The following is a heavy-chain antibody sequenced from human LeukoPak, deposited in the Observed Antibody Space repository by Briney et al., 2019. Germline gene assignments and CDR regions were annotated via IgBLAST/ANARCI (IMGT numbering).Heavy chain of an antibody. D-gene: IGHD1-26*01. CDR1: GFTFSSYG. V-gene: IGHV3-30*18. J-gene: IGHJ4*02. Sequence: QPGGSLRLSCAASGFTFSSYGMHWVRQAPGKGLEWVAVISYDGSNKYYADSVKGRFTISRDNSKNTLYLQMNSLRAEDTAVYYCAKDDSGSSFAFDYWGQGTLVTVSS. CDR3: AKDDSGSSFAFDY. CDR2: ISYDGSNK.